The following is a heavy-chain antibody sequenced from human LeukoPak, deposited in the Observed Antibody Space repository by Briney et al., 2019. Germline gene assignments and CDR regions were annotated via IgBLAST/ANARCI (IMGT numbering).Heavy chain of an antibody. CDR2: IYYSGST. Sequence: SETLSLTCTVSGGSISSSSYHWGWVRQPPGKGLEWIGSIYYSGSTYYNPSLKSRVTISVDTSKNQFSLKLSSATAADTAVYYCARAMSGSSGSPLDYWGQGTLVTVSS. CDR3: ARAMSGSSGSPLDY. V-gene: IGHV4-39*01. CDR1: GGSISSSSYH. J-gene: IGHJ4*02. D-gene: IGHD3-22*01.